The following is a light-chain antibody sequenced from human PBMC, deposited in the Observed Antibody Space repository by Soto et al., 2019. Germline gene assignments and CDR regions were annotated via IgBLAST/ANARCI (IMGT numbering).Light chain of an antibody. Sequence: EIVMTQSPATLSVSPGERATLSCRASQSVSSNLAWYQQKPGQAPRLLIYDASARATGIPARFSGSGSGTXXXXXXXXXXXEDXAVYYCQQYNNWPRTFGQGTKVEIK. CDR3: QQYNNWPRT. CDR1: QSVSSN. J-gene: IGKJ1*01. V-gene: IGKV3-15*01. CDR2: DAS.